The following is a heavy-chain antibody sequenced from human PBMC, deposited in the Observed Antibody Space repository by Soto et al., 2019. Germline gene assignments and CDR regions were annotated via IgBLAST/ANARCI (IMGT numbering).Heavy chain of an antibody. CDR1: GGTFSSYA. J-gene: IGHJ6*02. D-gene: IGHD3-3*01. CDR2: IIPIFGTA. CDR3: ASVLRFLEWSRPDYYGMDV. Sequence: SVKVSCKASGGTFSSYAISWVRQAPGQGLEWMGGIIPIFGTANYAQKFQGRVTITADESTSTAYMELSSLRSEDTAVYYCASVLRFLEWSRPDYYGMDVWGQGTTVTVSS. V-gene: IGHV1-69*13.